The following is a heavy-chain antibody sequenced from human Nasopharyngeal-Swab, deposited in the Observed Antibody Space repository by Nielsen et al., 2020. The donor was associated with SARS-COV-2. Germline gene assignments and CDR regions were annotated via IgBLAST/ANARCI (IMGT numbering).Heavy chain of an antibody. CDR3: ARGFDY. V-gene: IGHV4-59*13. CDR2: IYYSGST. CDR1: GGFISRYY. Sequence: GSLRLSCTVAGGFISRYYWSWIRQPPGKGLEWIGYIYYSGSTNYNPSLKSRVTISVDTSKNQFSLKLSSVTAADTAVYYCARGFDYWGQGTLVTVSS. J-gene: IGHJ4*02.